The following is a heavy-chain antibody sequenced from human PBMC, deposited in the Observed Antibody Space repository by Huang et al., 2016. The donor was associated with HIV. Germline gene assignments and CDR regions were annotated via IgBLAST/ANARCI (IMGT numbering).Heavy chain of an antibody. D-gene: IGHD6-19*01. CDR1: GFTFSNAW. CDR3: TTESESSGWTMDHDASDI. Sequence: EVQLVESGGGLVKPGGSLRLSCAASGFTFSNAWMSWVRQAPGKGLEWGGRIKSKTDGGTTDYAAPVKGRFTISRDDSKNTLYLQMNSLKTEDTAVYYCTTESESSGWTMDHDASDIWGQGTMVTVSS. CDR2: IKSKTDGGTT. V-gene: IGHV3-15*01. J-gene: IGHJ3*02.